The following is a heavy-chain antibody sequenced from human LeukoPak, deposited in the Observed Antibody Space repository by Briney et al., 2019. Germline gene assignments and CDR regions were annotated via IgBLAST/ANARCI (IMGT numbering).Heavy chain of an antibody. CDR3: ATLNYYDSSGYYEGSPQDY. J-gene: IGHJ4*02. V-gene: IGHV1-69*06. CDR1: GGTFSSYA. Sequence: SVKVSCKASGGTFSSYAISWVRQAPGQGLEWMGGIIPIFGTANYAQKFQGRVTITADKSTSTAYMELSSLRSEDTAVYYCATLNYYDSSGYYEGSPQDYWGQGTLVTVSS. D-gene: IGHD3-22*01. CDR2: IIPIFGTA.